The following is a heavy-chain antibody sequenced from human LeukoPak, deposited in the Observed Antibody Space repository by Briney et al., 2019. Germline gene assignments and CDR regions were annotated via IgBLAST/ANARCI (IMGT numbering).Heavy chain of an antibody. Sequence: GGSLRLSCAASGFTFTSYAMSWVRQAPGKGLEWVSGISGSGDSTYYADPVKGRFTISRDNSKNTLYLQMSSLRAEDTAVYYCAKDRSDNKTWYAGSHRGQGTLVTVSS. V-gene: IGHV3-23*01. CDR2: ISGSGDST. CDR1: GFTFTSYA. D-gene: IGHD2-8*01. J-gene: IGHJ4*02. CDR3: AKDRSDNKTWYAGSH.